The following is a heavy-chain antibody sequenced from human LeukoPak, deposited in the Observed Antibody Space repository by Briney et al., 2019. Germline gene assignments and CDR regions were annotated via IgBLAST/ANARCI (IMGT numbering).Heavy chain of an antibody. Sequence: ASEKVSCKGFGYTFTDYPMHWVRQAPGHGLEWVGWINPNSGDTNFAHNFQGRVTITRDTIINPAHMELSRLNPDDTAVYYCARDRATVVVPAAPAPYYFDYWGQGTLVTVSS. D-gene: IGHD2-2*01. V-gene: IGHV1-2*02. CDR2: INPNSGDT. CDR1: GYTFTDYP. CDR3: ARDRATVVVPAAPAPYYFDY. J-gene: IGHJ4*02.